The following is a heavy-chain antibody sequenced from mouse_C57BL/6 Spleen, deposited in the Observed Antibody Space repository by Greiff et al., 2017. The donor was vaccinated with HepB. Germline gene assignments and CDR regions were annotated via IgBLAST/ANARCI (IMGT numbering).Heavy chain of an antibody. V-gene: IGHV5-4*01. CDR2: ISDGGSYT. CDR1: GFTFSSYA. Sequence: EVQRVESGGGLVKPGGSLKLSCAASGFTFSSYAMSWVRQTPEKRLEWVATISDGGSYTYYPDNVKGRFTISRDNAKNNLYLQMSHLKSEDTAMYYCARGEEGFAYWGQGTLFTVSA. J-gene: IGHJ3*01. CDR3: ARGEEGFAY.